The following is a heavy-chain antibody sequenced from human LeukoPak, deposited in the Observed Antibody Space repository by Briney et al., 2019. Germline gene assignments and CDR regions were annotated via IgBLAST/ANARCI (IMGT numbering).Heavy chain of an antibody. V-gene: IGHV4-59*08. CDR3: ARRTIVGSSSWYVDYFDY. Sequence: SETLSLTCTVSGGSISSYYWSWIRQPPGKGLEWIGYIYYSGSTNYNPSLKSRVTISVDTSKNQFSLKLSSVTAADTAVYYCARRTIVGSSSWYVDYFDYWGQGTLVTVSS. J-gene: IGHJ4*02. CDR2: IYYSGST. D-gene: IGHD6-13*01. CDR1: GGSISSYY.